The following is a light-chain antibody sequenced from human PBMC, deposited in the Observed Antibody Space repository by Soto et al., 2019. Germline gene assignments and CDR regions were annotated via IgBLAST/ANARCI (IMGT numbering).Light chain of an antibody. CDR2: KAS. CDR1: QNIGDL. V-gene: IGKV1-5*03. Sequence: DIQMTHSPSTLSASVGDRVAITCRASQNIGDLLAWYQLKPGEAPKLLIYKASYLETGVPSRFSGSGSGTEFTFTISSLQPGDLATYYCQHYSAFSVTFGQGTKVDIK. CDR3: QHYSAFSVT. J-gene: IGKJ1*01.